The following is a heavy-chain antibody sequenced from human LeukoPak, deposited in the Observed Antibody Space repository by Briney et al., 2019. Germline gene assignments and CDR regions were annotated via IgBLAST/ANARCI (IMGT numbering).Heavy chain of an antibody. Sequence: GGSLRLSCAASGFTLSSYWMSWVRQAPGKGLEWVANIKQDGSEKYYVDSVKGRFTISRDNAKNSLYLQMNSLRAEDTAVYYCASEWELLVFDYWGQGTLVTVSS. CDR1: GFTLSSYW. CDR2: IKQDGSEK. D-gene: IGHD1-26*01. J-gene: IGHJ4*02. V-gene: IGHV3-7*01. CDR3: ASEWELLVFDY.